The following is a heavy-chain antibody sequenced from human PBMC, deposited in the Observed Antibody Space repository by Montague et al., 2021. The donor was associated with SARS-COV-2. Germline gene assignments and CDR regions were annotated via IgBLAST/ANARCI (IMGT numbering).Heavy chain of an antibody. CDR3: ASDSGQPLLYGSPYYYYGMDV. J-gene: IGHJ6*02. CDR1: GFTFSSYW. Sequence: SLRLSCAASGFTFSSYWMSWVRQAPGKGLEWVANIKQDGSEKYYVDSVKGRFTISRDNAKNSLYLQMNSLRAEDTAVYYCASDSGQPLLYGSPYYYYGMDVWGQGTTVTVSS. D-gene: IGHD2-2*02. CDR2: IKQDGSEK. V-gene: IGHV3-7*01.